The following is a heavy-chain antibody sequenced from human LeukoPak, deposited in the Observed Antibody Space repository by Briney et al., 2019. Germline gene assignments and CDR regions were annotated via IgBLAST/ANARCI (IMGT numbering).Heavy chain of an antibody. Sequence: TGGSLRLSCAASGFTFSSYWMSWVRQAPGKGLEWVANIKQDGSEKYHVDSVKGRFTISRDNAKNSLYLQMNSLRAEDTAVYYCASTNYYYGVGVWGQGTTVTVSS. CDR1: GFTFSSYW. J-gene: IGHJ6*02. CDR3: ASTNYYYGVGV. V-gene: IGHV3-7*01. CDR2: IKQDGSEK.